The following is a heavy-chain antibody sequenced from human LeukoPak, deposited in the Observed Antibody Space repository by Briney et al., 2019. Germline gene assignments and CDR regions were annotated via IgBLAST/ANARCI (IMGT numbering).Heavy chain of an antibody. CDR1: GFTFSSYG. V-gene: IGHV3-33*01. D-gene: IGHD3-22*01. Sequence: GRSLRPSCAASGFTFSSYGMHWVRQAPGKGLEWVAVIWYDGSNKYYADSVKGRFTISRDNSKNTLYLQMNSLRAEDTAVYYCARKGRSGYWGDYWGQGTLVTVSS. CDR3: ARKGRSGYWGDY. J-gene: IGHJ4*02. CDR2: IWYDGSNK.